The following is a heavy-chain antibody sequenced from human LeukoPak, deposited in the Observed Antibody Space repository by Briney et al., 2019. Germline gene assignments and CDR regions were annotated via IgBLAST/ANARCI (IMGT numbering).Heavy chain of an antibody. CDR3: TADGRYMTTRAYFDY. D-gene: IGHD4-17*01. V-gene: IGHV3-15*01. J-gene: IGHJ4*02. Sequence: PGGSLRLSCVASGFTFSNAWMSWVRQAPGKGLEWVGCIKSKTDGGTTDYAAPVKGRFTISRDDSKNTLYLQMNSLKTEDTAVYYCTADGRYMTTRAYFDYWGQGTLVTVSS. CDR2: IKSKTDGGTT. CDR1: GFTFSNAW.